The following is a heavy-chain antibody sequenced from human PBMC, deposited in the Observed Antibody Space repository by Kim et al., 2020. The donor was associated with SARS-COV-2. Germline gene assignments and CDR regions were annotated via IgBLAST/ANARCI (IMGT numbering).Heavy chain of an antibody. Sequence: PSLRSRVSISLHTSKNECSLKLSSVTASDTAVYYCARVQSGYTVVWFDAWGQGTLVTVSS. V-gene: IGHV4-59*01. D-gene: IGHD5-12*01. CDR3: ARVQSGYTVVWFDA. J-gene: IGHJ5*02.